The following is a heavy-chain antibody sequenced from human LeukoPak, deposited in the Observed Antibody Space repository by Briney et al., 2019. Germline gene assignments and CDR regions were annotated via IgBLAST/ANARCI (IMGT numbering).Heavy chain of an antibody. D-gene: IGHD3-22*01. V-gene: IGHV3-74*01. CDR2: IASDGSST. J-gene: IGHJ4*02. CDR1: GFTFSSYW. Sequence: PGGSLRLSCAASGFTFSSYWMNWVRQAPGKGLVWVSRIASDGSSTTYADSVKGRFSISRDNAKNTLYLQMNSLRVEDTAVYYCSTTYYYDSSEGYWGQGTLVTVSS. CDR3: STTYYYDSSEGY.